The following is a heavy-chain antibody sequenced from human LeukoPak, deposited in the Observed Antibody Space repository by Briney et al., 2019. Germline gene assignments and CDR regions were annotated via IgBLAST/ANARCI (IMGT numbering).Heavy chain of an antibody. CDR3: ARGRSPFIAAAGQSRKWESHYYYYMDV. D-gene: IGHD6-13*01. J-gene: IGHJ6*03. Sequence: ASVKVSCKASGYTFTGYYMHWVRQAPGQGLEWMGWINPNSGGTNYAQKFQGRVTMTRDTSISTAYMELSRLRSDDTAVYYCARGRSPFIAAAGQSRKWESHYYYYMDVWGKGTTVTVSS. V-gene: IGHV1-2*02. CDR1: GYTFTGYY. CDR2: INPNSGGT.